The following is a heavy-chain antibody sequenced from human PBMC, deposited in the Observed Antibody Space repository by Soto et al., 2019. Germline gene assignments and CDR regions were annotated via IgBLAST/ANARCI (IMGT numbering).Heavy chain of an antibody. Sequence: GGSLRLSCAASGFTFSSYGMHWVRQAPGKGLEWVAVIWYDGSNKYYADSVKGRFTISRDNSKNTLYLQMNSLRAEDTAVYYCARSDIVVVVAATPDYYYYGMDVWGQGTTVTVSS. J-gene: IGHJ6*02. CDR3: ARSDIVVVVAATPDYYYYGMDV. CDR1: GFTFSSYG. D-gene: IGHD2-15*01. CDR2: IWYDGSNK. V-gene: IGHV3-33*01.